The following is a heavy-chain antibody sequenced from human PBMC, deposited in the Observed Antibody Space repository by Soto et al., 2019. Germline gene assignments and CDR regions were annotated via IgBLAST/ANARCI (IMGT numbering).Heavy chain of an antibody. V-gene: IGHV3-23*01. CDR2: VSANGQGI. CDR3: AKDLHYPRDYCHY. CDR1: GFTFSSSA. Sequence: EVQLLESGGGLVQPGGSLRLSCAASGFTFSSSAISWVRQAPGKGLEWVSAVSANGQGIYYADSVRGRFTISRDNSKNTVCLHMDSLSAEDTAVYYWAKDLHYPRDYCHYWGQGTLVNVSS. J-gene: IGHJ4*02. D-gene: IGHD3-10*01.